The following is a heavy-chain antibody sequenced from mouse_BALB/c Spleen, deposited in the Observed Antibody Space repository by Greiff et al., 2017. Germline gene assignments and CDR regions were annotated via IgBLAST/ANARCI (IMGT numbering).Heavy chain of an antibody. Sequence: VQLKESGAELVKPGASVKLSCTASGFNIKDTYMNWVKQRPEQGLEWIGRIDPANGNTKYDPKFQGKATITADTSSNTAYLQLSSLTSEDTAVYYCARVLRLRAMDYWGQGTSVTVSA. CDR1: GFNIKDTY. D-gene: IGHD1-2*01. V-gene: IGHV14-3*02. J-gene: IGHJ4*01. CDR3: ARVLRLRAMDY. CDR2: IDPANGNT.